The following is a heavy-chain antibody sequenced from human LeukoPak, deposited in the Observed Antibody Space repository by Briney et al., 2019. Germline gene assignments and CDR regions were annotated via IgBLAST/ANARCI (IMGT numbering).Heavy chain of an antibody. CDR3: AKKKVDVMGNQYYYYYGLDV. CDR1: GGSFSGYS. D-gene: IGHD3-16*01. CDR2: INHSGIN. V-gene: IGHV4-34*01. J-gene: IGHJ6*02. Sequence: SETLSLACAVSGGSFSGYSLTWIRQPPGQGLEWIGEINHSGINHFNPSLKSRVTISADTSKKQVFLNLNSVTAADTAVYYCAKKKVDVMGNQYYYYYGLDVWGQGTTVTVSS.